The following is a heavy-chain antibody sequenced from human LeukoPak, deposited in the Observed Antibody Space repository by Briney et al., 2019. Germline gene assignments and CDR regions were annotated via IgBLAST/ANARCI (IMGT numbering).Heavy chain of an antibody. D-gene: IGHD3-10*01. CDR1: GFTFSSYE. V-gene: IGHV3-48*03. CDR3: AKSLLWFGELNY. CDR2: ISSSGSTI. J-gene: IGHJ4*02. Sequence: PGGSLRLSCAASGFTFSSYEMNWVRQAPGKGLEWVSYISSSGSTIYYADSVKGRFTTSRDNSKNTLYLQMNSLRAEDTAVYYCAKSLLWFGELNYWGQGTLVTVSS.